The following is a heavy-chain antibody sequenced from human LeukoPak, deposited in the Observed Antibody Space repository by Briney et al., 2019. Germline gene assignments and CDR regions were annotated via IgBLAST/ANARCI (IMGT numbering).Heavy chain of an antibody. CDR2: IYYSGST. Sequence: SETLSLTCTVSGGSISSGGYYWSWIRQHPGKGLEWIGYIYYSGSTYYNPSLKSRVTISVDTSKNQFSLKLSSVTAADTAVYYCARVSPRGSVDYWGQGTLVIVSS. V-gene: IGHV4-31*03. D-gene: IGHD3-10*01. CDR1: GGSISSGGYY. CDR3: ARVSPRGSVDY. J-gene: IGHJ4*02.